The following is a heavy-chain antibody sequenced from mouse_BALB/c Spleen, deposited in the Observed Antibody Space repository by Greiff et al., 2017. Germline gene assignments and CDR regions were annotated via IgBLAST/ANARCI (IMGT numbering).Heavy chain of an antibody. CDR3: ARDAVWSGWFAY. V-gene: IGHV7-1*02. D-gene: IGHD2-10*02. CDR2: SRNKANDYTT. J-gene: IGHJ3*01. Sequence: EVKVVESGGGLVQPGGSLRLSCATSGFTFSDFYMEWVRQPPGKRLEWIAASRNKANDYTTEYSASVKGRFIVSRDTSQSILYLQMNALRAEDTAIYYCARDAVWSGWFAYWGQGTLVTVSA. CDR1: GFTFSDFY.